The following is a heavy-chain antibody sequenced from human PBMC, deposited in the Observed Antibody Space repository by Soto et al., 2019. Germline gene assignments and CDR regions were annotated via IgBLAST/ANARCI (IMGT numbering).Heavy chain of an antibody. CDR1: GFSLSTCGKG. D-gene: IGHD4-17*01. V-gene: IGHV2-5*02. CDR3: AHRQRTVYFDY. Sequence: SGPTLVNPTQSLTLTGTFSGFSLSTCGKGVGWIRQPAGKALEWLALTYWDDDKRYSPSLKSRLTITKDTSNNQVVLTMTNMDPLDTATYYCAHRQRTVYFDYWGQGTPVTVS. CDR2: TYWDDDK. J-gene: IGHJ4*02.